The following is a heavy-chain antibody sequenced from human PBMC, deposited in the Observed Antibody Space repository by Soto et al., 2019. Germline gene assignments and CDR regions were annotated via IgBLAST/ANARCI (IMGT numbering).Heavy chain of an antibody. CDR2: ISSSGTTI. CDR3: ARGHSIFYDMDV. CDR1: GFTFSDYY. Sequence: QVQLVESGGGLVKPGGSLRLSCAASGFTFSDYYMNWIRQAPGKGLEWVSYISSSGTTIYYADSVKGRFTISRDNAKNSLFLQMNSLRAEDTALYYCARGHSIFYDMDVWGQGTTVTVSS. V-gene: IGHV3-11*01. D-gene: IGHD2-21*01. J-gene: IGHJ6*02.